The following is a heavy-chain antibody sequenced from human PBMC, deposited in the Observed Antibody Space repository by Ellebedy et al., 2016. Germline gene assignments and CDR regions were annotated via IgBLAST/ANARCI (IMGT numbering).Heavy chain of an antibody. V-gene: IGHV1-24*01. CDR2: FDPEDGET. CDR1: GYTLTELS. J-gene: IGHJ6*02. D-gene: IGHD6-13*01. Sequence: ASVKVSCKVSGYTLTELSMHWVRQAPGKGLEWMGGFDPEDGETIYAQKFQGRVTMTEDTSTDTAYMELSSLRSEDTAVYYCATGGGSAGTEYYYYGMDVWGQGTTVTVSS. CDR3: ATGGGSAGTEYYYYGMDV.